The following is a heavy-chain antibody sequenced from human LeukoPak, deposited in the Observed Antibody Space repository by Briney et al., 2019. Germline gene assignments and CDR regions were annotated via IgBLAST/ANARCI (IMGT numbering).Heavy chain of an antibody. D-gene: IGHD1/OR15-1a*01. CDR1: GFPFRSYV. Sequence: GGSLRLSCAASGFPFRSYVMSWVRQAPGKGLQWVSTISGSGGRTYYADSVKGRFIVSRDSSKNTLYLQINSLRAEDTAVYYCAKVRTTTLLGPFDYWGQGTVITVSS. V-gene: IGHV3-23*01. CDR2: ISGSGGRT. J-gene: IGHJ4*02. CDR3: AKVRTTTLLGPFDY.